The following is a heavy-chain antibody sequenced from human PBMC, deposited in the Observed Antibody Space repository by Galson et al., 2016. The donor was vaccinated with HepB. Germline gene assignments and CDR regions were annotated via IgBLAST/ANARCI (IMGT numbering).Heavy chain of an antibody. CDR1: GGTFSGYT. J-gene: IGHJ5*02. CDR2: IVPILDIS. Sequence: SVKVSCKASGGTFSGYTFNWVRQAPGQGLEWMGRIVPILDISNYAQKFQGRVTITADKSTSTLYMEQTSLTSEDTAVYYCARYSGYSDSSGFRGFDPWGHGTLVTVSS. V-gene: IGHV1-69*02. CDR3: ARYSGYSDSSGFRGFDP. D-gene: IGHD3-22*01.